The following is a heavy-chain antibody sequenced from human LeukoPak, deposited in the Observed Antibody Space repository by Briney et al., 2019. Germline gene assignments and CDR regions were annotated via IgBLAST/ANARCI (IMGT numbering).Heavy chain of an antibody. CDR1: GFTFSRYS. D-gene: IGHD6-13*01. CDR3: ARDTYSSSWYPWYYYGMDV. Sequence: GGSLRLSCSASGFTFSRYSMNWVRQAPGKGLEWVSSISSSSSYIYDADSVKGRFTISRDNAKNSLYLQMNSLRAEDTAVYYCARDTYSSSWYPWYYYGMDVWGQGTTVTVSS. V-gene: IGHV3-21*01. CDR2: ISSSSSYI. J-gene: IGHJ6*02.